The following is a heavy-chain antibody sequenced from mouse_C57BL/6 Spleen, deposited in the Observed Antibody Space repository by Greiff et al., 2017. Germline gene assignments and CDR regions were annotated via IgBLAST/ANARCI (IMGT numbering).Heavy chain of an antibody. CDR1: GFNIKDDY. J-gene: IGHJ3*01. CDR2: IDPENGDT. Sequence: VQLQQSGAELVRPGASVKLSCTASGFNIKDDYMHWVKQRPEQGLEWIGWIDPENGDTESASKFQGKATITADTSSNPAYLQLSSLTSEDTAVYYCTTFDGYYLFAYWGQGTLVTVSA. CDR3: TTFDGYYLFAY. V-gene: IGHV14-4*01. D-gene: IGHD2-3*01.